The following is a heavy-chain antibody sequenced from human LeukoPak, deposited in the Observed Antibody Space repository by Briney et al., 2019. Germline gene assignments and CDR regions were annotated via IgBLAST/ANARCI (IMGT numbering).Heavy chain of an antibody. J-gene: IGHJ6*03. D-gene: IGHD6-6*01. V-gene: IGHV1-2*02. CDR2: INPNSGGT. CDR3: ARDYPRIAARPAYSGYMDV. CDR1: GYTFTGYY. Sequence: ASVKVSCKASGYTFTGYYMHWVRQAPGQGLEWMGWINPNSGGTNYAQEFQGRVTMTRDTSNSTAYMELSRLRSDDTAVYYCARDYPRIAARPAYSGYMDVWGKGTTVTVSS.